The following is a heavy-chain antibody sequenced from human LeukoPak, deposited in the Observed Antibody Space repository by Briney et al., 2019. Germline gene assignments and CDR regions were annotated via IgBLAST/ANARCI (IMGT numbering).Heavy chain of an antibody. D-gene: IGHD5-18*01. CDR2: ISYDGSNK. CDR3: ARGIQLWLNYYGMDV. J-gene: IGHJ6*02. CDR1: GFTFSSYA. V-gene: IGHV3-30-3*01. Sequence: GGSLRLSCAASGFTFSSYAMHLVRQAPGKGLEWVAVISYDGSNKYYADSVKGRFTISRDNSKNTLYLQMNSLRAEDTAVYYCARGIQLWLNYYGMDVWGQGTTVTVSS.